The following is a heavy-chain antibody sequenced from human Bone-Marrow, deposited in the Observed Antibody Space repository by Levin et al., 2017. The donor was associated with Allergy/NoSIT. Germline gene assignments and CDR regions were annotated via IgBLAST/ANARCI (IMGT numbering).Heavy chain of an antibody. CDR2: IFYSGIT. D-gene: IGHD3-9*01. J-gene: IGHJ4*02. CDR1: GDSISTTASF. V-gene: IGHV4-39*01. Sequence: SQTLSLTCTVSGDSISTTASFWAWIRQPPGKGLEWIGSIFYSGITYYNPSLRSRVTISVDTSNNQYSLELSSMTAEDTAVYYCARRPHCVVGTCNDLTVYFDSWGQGNLVTVSS. CDR3: ARRPHCVVGTCNDLTVYFDS.